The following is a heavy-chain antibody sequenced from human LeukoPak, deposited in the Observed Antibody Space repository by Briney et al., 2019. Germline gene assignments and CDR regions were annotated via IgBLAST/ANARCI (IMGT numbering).Heavy chain of an antibody. D-gene: IGHD2/OR15-2a*01. J-gene: IGHJ6*02. CDR2: INPNSGGT. Sequence: RASVKVSCTASGYTFTSYGISWVRQAPGQGLEWMGWINPNSGGTNYAQKFQGRVTMTRDTSISTAYMELSRPRSDDTAVYYCARDVLSVRDYYYYGMDVWGQGTTVTVSS. CDR3: ARDVLSVRDYYYYGMDV. CDR1: GYTFTSYG. V-gene: IGHV1-2*02.